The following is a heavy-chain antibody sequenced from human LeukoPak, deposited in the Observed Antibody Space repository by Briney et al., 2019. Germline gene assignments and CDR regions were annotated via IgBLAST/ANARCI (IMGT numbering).Heavy chain of an antibody. CDR2: IIPIFGTA. CDR3: ARLVGAADPNDY. V-gene: IGHV1-69*13. CDR1: VGTFSSYA. J-gene: IGHJ4*02. D-gene: IGHD1-26*01. Sequence: SVKVSCKASVGTFSSYAISWVRQAPGQGLEWMGGIIPIFGTANYAQKFQGRVTITADESTSTAYMELSSLRSEDTAVYYCARLVGAADPNDYWGQGTLVTVSS.